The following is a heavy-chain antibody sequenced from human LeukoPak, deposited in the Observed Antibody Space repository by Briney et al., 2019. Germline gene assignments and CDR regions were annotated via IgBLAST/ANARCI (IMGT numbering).Heavy chain of an antibody. Sequence: SETLSLTCGVSGGAITNYYWNWIRQAPGKGLEWLGYIYYTGSTTYNPSVKSRITISLDTSKKQISLKLRSVTAADTAVYYCAKRQGSSNYYAADYWGQGTLVTVSS. CDR1: GGAITNYY. CDR3: AKRQGSSNYYAADY. J-gene: IGHJ4*02. V-gene: IGHV4-59*03. D-gene: IGHD3-10*01. CDR2: IYYTGST.